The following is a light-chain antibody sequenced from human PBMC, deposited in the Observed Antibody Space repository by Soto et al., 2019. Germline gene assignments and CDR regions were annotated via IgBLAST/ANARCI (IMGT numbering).Light chain of an antibody. CDR1: QIVDIN. V-gene: IGKV3-15*01. CDR2: GAS. J-gene: IGKJ1*01. Sequence: EIVVTQSPGTLSLSPGERATLSCRASQIVDINLAWYQQKPGQAPRLLIYGASTRAIDMPGRFSGRGSGTEFTLTISSLQSEDFAVYYCQQYRNWPRTFGQGTKVDIK. CDR3: QQYRNWPRT.